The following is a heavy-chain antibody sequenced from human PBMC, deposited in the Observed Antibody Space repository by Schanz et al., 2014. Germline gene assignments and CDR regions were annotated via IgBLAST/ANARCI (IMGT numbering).Heavy chain of an antibody. CDR3: ARGGSGSHYRLDY. Sequence: VQLVESGGGLVQPGGSLRLSCAASGFTFSTSTMHWVRQAPGKGLEWVSYISGSSRTIYYADSMKGRFTVSRDNAENALYLQMNSLRAEDTGLYFCARGGSGSHYRLDYWGQGTLVTVSS. CDR2: ISGSSRTI. D-gene: IGHD1-26*01. V-gene: IGHV3-48*01. J-gene: IGHJ4*02. CDR1: GFTFSTST.